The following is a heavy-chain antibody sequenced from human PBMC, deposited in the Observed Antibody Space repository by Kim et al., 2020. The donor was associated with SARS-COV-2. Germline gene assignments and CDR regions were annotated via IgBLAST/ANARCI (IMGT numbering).Heavy chain of an antibody. V-gene: IGHV3-74*01. J-gene: IGHJ6*02. Sequence: GGSLRLSCAASGFTFSSYWRHWVRQAPGKGLVWVSRINSDGSSTSYAASVKGRLTISRDNAKNTLYLQMNSLRAEDTAVYSCARESLGGNSWFYYDYYGMDVWGQGNTVTVSS. CDR3: ARESLGGNSWFYYDYYGMDV. CDR2: INSDGSST. D-gene: IGHD2-21*02. CDR1: GFTFSSYW.